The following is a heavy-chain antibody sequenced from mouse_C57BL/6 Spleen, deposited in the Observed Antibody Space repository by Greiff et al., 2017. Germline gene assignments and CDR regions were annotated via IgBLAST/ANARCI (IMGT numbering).Heavy chain of an antibody. D-gene: IGHD2-2*01. J-gene: IGHJ1*03. CDR2: IYPSDSET. Sequence: QVQLQQPGAELVRPGSSVKLSCKASGYTFTSYWMDWVKQRPGQGLEWIGNIYPSDSETHYNQKFKDKATLTVDKSSSTAYMQLSSLTSEDSAVYYCASDYGYDDWYFDVWGTGTTVTVSS. CDR1: GYTFTSYW. CDR3: ASDYGYDDWYFDV. V-gene: IGHV1-61*01.